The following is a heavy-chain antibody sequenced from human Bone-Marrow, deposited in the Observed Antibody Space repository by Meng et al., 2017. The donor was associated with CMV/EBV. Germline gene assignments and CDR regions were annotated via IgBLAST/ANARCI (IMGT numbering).Heavy chain of an antibody. CDR2: ISAYNGNT. Sequence: ASVKVSCKASGYTFTSYGISWVRQAPGQGLEWMGWISAYNGNTNYAQKFQGRVTMTTDTSTSTAYMELRSLRSDDTAVYYCARVEVYCSSTSCSDAFDIWGQGTMVTVSS. J-gene: IGHJ3*02. V-gene: IGHV1-18*01. CDR3: ARVEVYCSSTSCSDAFDI. D-gene: IGHD2-2*01. CDR1: GYTFTSYG.